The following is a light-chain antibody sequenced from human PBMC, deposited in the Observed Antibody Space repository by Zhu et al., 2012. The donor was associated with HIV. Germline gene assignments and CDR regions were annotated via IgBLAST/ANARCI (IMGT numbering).Light chain of an antibody. Sequence: EVVLTQSPGTLSLFPGERATLSCRASQTISHSFLAWYQQKDGQAPRLLIYLTSNRAIGVPDRFSGSGSGTDFTLTVSRLEPEDFALYYCQQRRNWPLTFGGGTRVEIK. J-gene: IGKJ4*01. CDR1: QTISHSF. V-gene: IGKV3D-20*02. CDR3: QQRRNWPLT. CDR2: LTS.